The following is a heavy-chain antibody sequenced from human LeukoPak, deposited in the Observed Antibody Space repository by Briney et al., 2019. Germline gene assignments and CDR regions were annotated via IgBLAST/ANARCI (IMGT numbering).Heavy chain of an antibody. Sequence: SETLSLTCTVSGASISTYYWSWIRQPAGKGLEWIGRIYTSGSTNYNPSLKSRIAMSVDTSKNQFSLKLSSVTAADTAVYYCARSEFGELSPDYWGQGTLVTVSS. D-gene: IGHD3-10*01. CDR1: GASISTYY. V-gene: IGHV4-4*07. J-gene: IGHJ4*02. CDR3: ARSEFGELSPDY. CDR2: IYTSGST.